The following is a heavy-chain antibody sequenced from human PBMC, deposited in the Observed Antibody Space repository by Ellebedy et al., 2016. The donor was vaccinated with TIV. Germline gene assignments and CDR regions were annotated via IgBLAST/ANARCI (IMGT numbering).Heavy chain of an antibody. J-gene: IGHJ4*02. V-gene: IGHV3-33*08. CDR1: GFTFNIFA. CDR2: IMYDGTNR. CDR3: ASLGNRVVVTAIIH. Sequence: PGGSLRLSCTASGFTFNIFAMHWVRLTPDKGLEWLGVIMYDGTNRWYVDSVKGRFTISRDNSKNTLYLQMNSLRAEDTAVYYCASLGNRVVVTAIIHWGQGTLVTVSS. D-gene: IGHD2-21*02.